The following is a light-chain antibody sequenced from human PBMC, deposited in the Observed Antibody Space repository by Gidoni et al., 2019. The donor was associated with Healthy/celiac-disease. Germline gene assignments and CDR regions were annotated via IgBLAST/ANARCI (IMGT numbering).Light chain of an antibody. CDR2: GKT. CDR3: QSYDSSLSTV. J-gene: IGLJ2*01. CDR1: SSHIGAGYD. Sequence: QSVLTQPPSVSEAPGQRVTISCTGSSSHIGAGYDVHWYQQLPGTAPKLLIYGKTNRPSGVPDRFSGSKSGTSASLAITGLQAEDEADYYCQSYDSSLSTVFGGGTKLTVL. V-gene: IGLV1-40*01.